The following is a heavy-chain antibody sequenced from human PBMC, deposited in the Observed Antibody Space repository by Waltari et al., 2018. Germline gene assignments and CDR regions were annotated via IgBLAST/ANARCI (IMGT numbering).Heavy chain of an antibody. J-gene: IGHJ5*02. V-gene: IGHV4-4*07. CDR1: GGSISSYY. D-gene: IGHD6-6*01. CDR2: IYTSGST. Sequence: QVQLQESGPGLVKPSETLSLTCTVSGGSISSYYWSWIRQPAGKGLEWIGRIYTSGSTNSNPSLRSRVTMSVDTSKNQFSLKLSSVTAADTAVYYCARDPSLDDSSSSWFDPWGQGTLVTVSS. CDR3: ARDPSLDDSSSSWFDP.